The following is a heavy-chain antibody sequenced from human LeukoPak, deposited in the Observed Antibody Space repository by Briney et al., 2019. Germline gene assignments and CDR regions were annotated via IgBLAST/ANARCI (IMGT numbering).Heavy chain of an antibody. CDR3: ARGGKTYNWNDEDSMDV. Sequence: SVKVSCKASGGTFSSYAISWVRQAPAQGLEWMGGIIPIFGTANYAQKFQGRVTITADESTSTAYMELSSLRSEDTAVYYCARGGKTYNWNDEDSMDVWGKGTTVTVSS. CDR1: GGTFSSYA. V-gene: IGHV1-69*13. J-gene: IGHJ6*03. CDR2: IIPIFGTA. D-gene: IGHD1-1*01.